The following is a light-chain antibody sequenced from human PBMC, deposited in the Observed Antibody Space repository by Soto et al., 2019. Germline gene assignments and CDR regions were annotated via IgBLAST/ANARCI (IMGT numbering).Light chain of an antibody. CDR3: QQYKNWPPIT. CDR1: QSVSSN. V-gene: IGKV3-15*01. J-gene: IGKJ5*01. CDR2: GAS. Sequence: IVVTHSPTTLSVTPRQRATLFCSSSQSVSSNLAWYQQKPGQAPRLLIYGASTRATGIPARFSGSGSGTEFTLTISSLQSEDFAVYYCQQYKNWPPITFGQGTRLEI.